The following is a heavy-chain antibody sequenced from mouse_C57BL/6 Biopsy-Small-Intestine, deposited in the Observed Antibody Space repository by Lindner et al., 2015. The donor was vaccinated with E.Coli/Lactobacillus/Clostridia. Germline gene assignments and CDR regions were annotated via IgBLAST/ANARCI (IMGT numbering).Heavy chain of an antibody. Sequence: VQLQESGPDLVKPGTSVKMSCKASGYTFTSYVMHWVKQKPGQGLEWIGYINPYNDGTKYNENFKGKATLTSDKSSNTAYMELHSLTSEDSAVYYCARGDNSYYNYDLDYWGQGTTLTVSS. D-gene: IGHD2-12*01. CDR2: INPYNDGT. CDR3: ARGDNSYYNYDLDY. CDR1: GYTFTSYV. V-gene: IGHV1-14*01. J-gene: IGHJ2*01.